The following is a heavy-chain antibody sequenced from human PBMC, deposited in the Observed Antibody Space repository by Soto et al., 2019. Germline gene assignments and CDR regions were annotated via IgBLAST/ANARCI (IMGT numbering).Heavy chain of an antibody. CDR3: ARAPRITMIVNWFHP. CDR2: IYYSGST. V-gene: IGHV4-61*01. Sequence: PSETRSLTGTVSGGSVSSGSYYWSWIRQPPGKGLEWIGYIYYSGSTTDNPSLKSRVTISVDTSKNQFSLKLSSVTAADTAVYYCARAPRITMIVNWFHPWGKGKLDTVSS. J-gene: IGHJ5*02. D-gene: IGHD3-22*01. CDR1: GGSVSSGSYY.